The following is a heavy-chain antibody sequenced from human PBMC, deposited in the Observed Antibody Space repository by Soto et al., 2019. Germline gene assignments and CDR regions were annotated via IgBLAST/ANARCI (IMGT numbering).Heavy chain of an antibody. CDR3: ARDIGEWLGNFDY. CDR2: ISWNSGSI. V-gene: IGHV3-9*01. D-gene: IGHD6-19*01. CDR1: GFTFDDYA. J-gene: IGHJ4*02. Sequence: EVQLVESGGGLVQPGRSLRLSCAASGFTFDDYAMHWVRHAPGKGLEWVSGISWNSGSIGYADSVKGRFTISRDNAKNSLYRQMNSQRAEEKDLYYCARDIGEWLGNFDYWGQGTLVTVSS.